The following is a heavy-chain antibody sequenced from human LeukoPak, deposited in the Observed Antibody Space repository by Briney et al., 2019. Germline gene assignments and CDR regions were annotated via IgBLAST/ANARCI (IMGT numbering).Heavy chain of an antibody. CDR2: ISSSGGST. V-gene: IGHV3-23*01. Sequence: GGSLRLSCVTSEFTFSSYGMSWVRQAPGKGLGWVSGISSSGGSTYYADSVKGRFTISRDDSKNTVYLQMNRLRADDTALYYCAKDRQWLGQRPSNFDYWGQGTLLTVSS. CDR1: EFTFSSYG. J-gene: IGHJ4*02. CDR3: AKDRQWLGQRPSNFDY. D-gene: IGHD6-19*01.